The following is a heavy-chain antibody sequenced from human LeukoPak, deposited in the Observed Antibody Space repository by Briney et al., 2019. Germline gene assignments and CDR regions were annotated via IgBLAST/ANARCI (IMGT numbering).Heavy chain of an antibody. CDR1: GGSISSYY. CDR2: IYYSGST. CDR3: ARGFRSSSSSHYYYCYMDV. Sequence: KSSETLSLTCTVSGGSISSYYWSWIRQPPGKGLEWIGYIYYSGSTNYNPSLKSRVTISVDTSKNQFSLKLSSVTAADTAVYYCARGFRSSSSSHYYYCYMDVWGKGTTVTVSS. J-gene: IGHJ6*03. D-gene: IGHD6-6*01. V-gene: IGHV4-59*01.